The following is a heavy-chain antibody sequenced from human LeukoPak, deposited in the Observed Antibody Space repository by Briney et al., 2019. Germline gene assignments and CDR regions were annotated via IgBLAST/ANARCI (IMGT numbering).Heavy chain of an antibody. J-gene: IGHJ6*02. CDR2: IYPGYSDT. D-gene: IGHD1-14*01. Sequence: GESLKISCKGSGYSFTSYWIGWVRQMPGKGLEGMGIIYPGYSDTRYSPSFQGQVTISADKSITTGYLQWSSLKASDTAVYYCVRHDNVRRYHYYGMDVWGQGTTVTVSS. CDR1: GYSFTSYW. V-gene: IGHV5-51*01. CDR3: VRHDNVRRYHYYGMDV.